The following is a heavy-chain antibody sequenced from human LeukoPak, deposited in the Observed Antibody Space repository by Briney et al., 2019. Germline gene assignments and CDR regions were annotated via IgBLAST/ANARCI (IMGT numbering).Heavy chain of an antibody. CDR3: ARGDGGSYQGRFDY. CDR2: IKSDDSST. Sequence: GGSLRLSCAASGFTFSSYWMHWVRQAPGKGLVWVSRIKSDDSSTIYADSVKGRFTISRDNVKNTLYLQMNSLRAEDTAVYYCARGDGGSYQGRFDYWGQGTLVTVSS. CDR1: GFTFSSYW. V-gene: IGHV3-74*01. D-gene: IGHD1-26*01. J-gene: IGHJ4*02.